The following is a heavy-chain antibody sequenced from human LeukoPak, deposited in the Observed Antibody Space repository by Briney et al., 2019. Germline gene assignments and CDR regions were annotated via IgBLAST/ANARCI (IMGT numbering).Heavy chain of an antibody. Sequence: SVKVSCKASGGTFSSYAISWVRQAPGQGLEWMGRIIPILGIANYAQKFQGRVTITADKSTSTAYMELSSLRSEDTAVYYCASNYYYDSSGYYYPPDYWGQGTRVTVSS. J-gene: IGHJ4*02. D-gene: IGHD3-22*01. CDR3: ASNYYYDSSGYYYPPDY. CDR2: IIPILGIA. V-gene: IGHV1-69*04. CDR1: GGTFSSYA.